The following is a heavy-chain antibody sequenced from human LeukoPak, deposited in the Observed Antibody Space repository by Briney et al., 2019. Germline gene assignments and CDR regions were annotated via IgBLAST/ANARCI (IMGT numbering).Heavy chain of an antibody. CDR1: GYSFTSYW. J-gene: IGHJ4*02. CDR2: IDPSDSET. D-gene: IGHD5-18*01. V-gene: IGHV5-51*01. Sequence: GESLKISCKASGYSFTSYWIGWVRQVPGKGLEWMGIIDPSDSETRYTPSFQGQVTISVDKSLTTAYLQWNSLKALDTAMYYCARQTAMGRSGDYWGQGTLVTVSS. CDR3: ARQTAMGRSGDY.